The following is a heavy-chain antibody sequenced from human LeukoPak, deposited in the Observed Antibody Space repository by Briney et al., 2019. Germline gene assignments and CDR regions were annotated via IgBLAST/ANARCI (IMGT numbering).Heavy chain of an antibody. J-gene: IGHJ3*02. CDR1: GGGFTFTSHG. V-gene: IGHV1-69*01. Sequence: GSSVKLSCKASGGGFTFTSHGISCVRQAPGHGLEWMGGIIRIYGSPTYAHKFQGRIPITSDESTRAIYMDLSSLRPEDSAVHYCAGYFYDNSGDAFDIWGQGTMVTVSS. D-gene: IGHD3-22*01. CDR3: AGYFYDNSGDAFDI. CDR2: IIRIYGSP.